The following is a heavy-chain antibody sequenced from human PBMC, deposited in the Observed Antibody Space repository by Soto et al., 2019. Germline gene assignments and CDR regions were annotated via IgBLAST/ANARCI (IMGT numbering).Heavy chain of an antibody. Sequence: EVQLLESGGGLVQPGGSLRLSCAASGFTFSNYAMSWVRQAPGKGLEWVSSISGSGGSTYYADSVKGRFTVSRDNSKNTVYLQMNSLRIEDTAVYYCAKEATRSDIQLDYWGQGTLVTVSS. CDR1: GFTFSNYA. D-gene: IGHD3-3*01. CDR3: AKEATRSDIQLDY. V-gene: IGHV3-23*01. CDR2: ISGSGGST. J-gene: IGHJ4*02.